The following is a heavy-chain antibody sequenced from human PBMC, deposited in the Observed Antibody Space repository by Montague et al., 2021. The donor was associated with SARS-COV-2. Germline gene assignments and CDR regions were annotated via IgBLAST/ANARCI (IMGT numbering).Heavy chain of an antibody. CDR2: ISSSGSPI. V-gene: IGHV3-48*03. D-gene: IGHD6-19*01. CDR1: GFTFGSYE. CDR3: VREYGIAVAGTFIDC. Sequence: SLRLSCAVSGFTFGSYEMNWFRQAPGKGPEWVSYISSSGSPIYYADSVKGRFTISRDNAKTSLYLQMNSLRAEDTAIYYCVREYGIAVAGTFIDCWGQGTLVTVSS. J-gene: IGHJ4*02.